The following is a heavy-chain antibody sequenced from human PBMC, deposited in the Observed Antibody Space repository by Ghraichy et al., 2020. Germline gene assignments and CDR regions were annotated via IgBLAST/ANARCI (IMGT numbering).Heavy chain of an antibody. CDR2: ISHDGRRR. Sequence: GGSLRLSCAASGFNFSSYVMHWVRQAPGKGLEWVAVISHDGRRRYYAESVKGRFTISRENSKNTISLQMNSLRIEDTALYYCVRGGTPATGAIDYWGQGTLVTVSS. D-gene: IGHD7-27*01. J-gene: IGHJ4*02. CDR3: VRGGTPATGAIDY. CDR1: GFNFSSYV. V-gene: IGHV3-30*03.